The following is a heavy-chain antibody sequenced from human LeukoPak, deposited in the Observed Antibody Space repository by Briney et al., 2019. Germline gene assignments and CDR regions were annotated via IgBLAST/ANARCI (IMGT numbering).Heavy chain of an antibody. CDR3: ARGALRSSRGDY. CDR1: GGSFSGYY. CDR2: INHSGST. V-gene: IGHV4-34*01. D-gene: IGHD6-13*01. Sequence: SETLSLTCAVYGGSFSGYYWSWIRQPPGKGLEWIGEINHSGSTNYNPSLKSRVTISVDTSKNQFSLKLSSETAADTAVYYCARGALRSSRGDYWGQGTLVTVSS. J-gene: IGHJ4*02.